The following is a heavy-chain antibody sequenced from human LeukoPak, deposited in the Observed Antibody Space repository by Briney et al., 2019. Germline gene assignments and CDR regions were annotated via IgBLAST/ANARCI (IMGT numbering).Heavy chain of an antibody. CDR3: ARGEYSSGWYSDY. J-gene: IGHJ4*02. CDR2: IYSGGST. D-gene: IGHD6-19*01. CDR1: GFTVSSNY. V-gene: IGHV3-66*01. Sequence: PGGSLRHSCAASGFTVSSNYMSWVRQAPGKGLEWVSVIYSGGSTYYADSVKGRFTISRDNSKNTLYLQMNSLRAEDTAVYYCARGEYSSGWYSDYWGQGTPVTVSS.